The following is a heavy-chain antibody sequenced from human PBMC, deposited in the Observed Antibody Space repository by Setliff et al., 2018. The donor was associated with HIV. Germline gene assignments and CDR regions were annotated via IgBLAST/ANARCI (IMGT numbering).Heavy chain of an antibody. D-gene: IGHD6-19*01. CDR2: ISPSGGST. V-gene: IGHV1-2*02. Sequence: ASVKVSCKASGYIFLNYDITWVRQAPGQGLEWMGWISPSGGSTAYAQKFQGRVTMTRDTSISTAYMELSSLRTDDTAVYYCAGNIAVPTFDYWGQGTLVTVSS. CDR1: GYIFLNYD. J-gene: IGHJ4*02. CDR3: AGNIAVPTFDY.